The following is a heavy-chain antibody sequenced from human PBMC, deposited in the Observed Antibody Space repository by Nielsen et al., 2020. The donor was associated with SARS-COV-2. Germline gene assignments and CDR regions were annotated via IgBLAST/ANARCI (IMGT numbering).Heavy chain of an antibody. CDR1: GGSFSGYY. CDR2: INHSGST. CDR3: ARGVQGGYSSGWCDY. V-gene: IGHV4-34*01. Sequence: SETLSLTCAVYGGSFSGYYWSWIRQPPGKGLEWIGEINHSGSTNYNPSLKSRVTISVDTSKNQFSLKLSSVTAADTAVYYCARGVQGGYSSGWCDYWGQGTLVTVSS. D-gene: IGHD6-19*01. J-gene: IGHJ4*02.